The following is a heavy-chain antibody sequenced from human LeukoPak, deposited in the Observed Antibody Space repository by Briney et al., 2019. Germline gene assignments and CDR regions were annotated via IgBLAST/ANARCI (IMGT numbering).Heavy chain of an antibody. CDR3: ARDLYSSRTNDAFVI. V-gene: IGHV4-38-2*02. CDR1: GYSISSGSY. Sequence: SETLSLTCTVSGYSISSGSYWGWIRQPPGKGLEWIGSTHHSGTTYYNPSLKSRVTISIDTSKNQFSLMLSSVTAADTAVYYCARDLYSSRTNDAFVIWGQGTMVTVSS. D-gene: IGHD6-13*01. CDR2: THHSGTT. J-gene: IGHJ3*02.